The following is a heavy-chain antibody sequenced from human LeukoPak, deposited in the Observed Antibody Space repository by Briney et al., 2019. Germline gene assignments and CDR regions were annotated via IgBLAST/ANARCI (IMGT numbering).Heavy chain of an antibody. CDR1: GGSISSGGYY. D-gene: IGHD3-22*01. V-gene: IGHV4-30-2*01. J-gene: IGHJ4*02. CDR3: ARLATMIVVVSLDY. CDR2: IYHSGST. Sequence: SETLSLTCTVSGGSISSGGYYWSWIRQPPGKGLEWIGYIYHSGSTYYNPSLKSRVTISVDRSKNQFSLKLSSVTAADTAVYYCARLATMIVVVSLDYRGQGTLVTVSS.